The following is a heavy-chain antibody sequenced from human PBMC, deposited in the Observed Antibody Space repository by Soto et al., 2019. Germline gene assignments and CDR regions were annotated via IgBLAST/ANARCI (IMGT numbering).Heavy chain of an antibody. CDR3: ARVPSMVREGYFDL. D-gene: IGHD3-10*01. CDR2: IYYIGNT. J-gene: IGHJ2*01. V-gene: IGHV4-59*01. Sequence: QVQLQESGPGLVKPSETPSLTCTISGGFISTYYWTWIRQSPGKGLEWIGYIYYIGNTDYNPSLKTRVAISLGTSSNHFSMKLTSVTAADTAIYYCARVPSMVREGYFDLCGRGALVAVSS. CDR1: GGFISTYY.